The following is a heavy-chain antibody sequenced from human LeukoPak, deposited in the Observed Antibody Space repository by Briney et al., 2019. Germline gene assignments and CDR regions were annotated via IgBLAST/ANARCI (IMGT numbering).Heavy chain of an antibody. Sequence: GGSLRLSCAASGFTFTNHPMNWVRQAPGKGLEWVSLISWDGGSTYYADSVKGRFTISRDNSKNSLYLQMNSLRTEDTALYYCAKDHTAMVTYFDYWGQGTLVTVSS. CDR1: GFTFTNHP. CDR2: ISWDGGST. J-gene: IGHJ4*02. D-gene: IGHD5-18*01. V-gene: IGHV3-43*01. CDR3: AKDHTAMVTYFDY.